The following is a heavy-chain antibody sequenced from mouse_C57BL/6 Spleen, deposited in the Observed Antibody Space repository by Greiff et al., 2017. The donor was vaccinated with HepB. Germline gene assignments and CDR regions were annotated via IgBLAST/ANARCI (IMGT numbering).Heavy chain of an antibody. CDR1: GYTFTSYW. D-gene: IGHD2-3*01. J-gene: IGHJ3*01. CDR3: ARSKGYYEGFAY. Sequence: VQLQQSGTELVKPGASVKLSCKASGYTFTSYWMHWVKQRPGQGLEWIGNINPSNGGTNYNEKFKSKATLTVDKSSSTAYMQLSSLTSENSAVYYCARSKGYYEGFAYWGQGTLVTVSA. CDR2: INPSNGGT. V-gene: IGHV1-53*01.